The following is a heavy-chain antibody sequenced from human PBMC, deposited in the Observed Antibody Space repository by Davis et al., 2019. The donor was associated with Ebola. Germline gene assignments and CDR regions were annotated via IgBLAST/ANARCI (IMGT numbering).Heavy chain of an antibody. V-gene: IGHV1-3*01. D-gene: IGHD6-13*01. CDR1: GYTLTELS. CDR2: INAGNGNT. Sequence: ASVKVSCKVSGYTLTELSMHWVRQAPGQRLEWMGWINAGNGNTKYSQKFQGRVTITRDTSTSTAYMELRSLRSDDTAVYYCARDRLAAPFDYWGQGTLVTVSS. J-gene: IGHJ4*02. CDR3: ARDRLAAPFDY.